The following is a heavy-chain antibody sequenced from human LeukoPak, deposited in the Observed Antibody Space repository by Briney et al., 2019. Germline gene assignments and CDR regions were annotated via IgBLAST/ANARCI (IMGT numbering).Heavy chain of an antibody. J-gene: IGHJ4*02. D-gene: IGHD2-2*01. CDR2: ISGTGGNT. CDR1: GFTFSSYA. V-gene: IGHV3-23*01. Sequence: GGSLRLSCAASGFTFSSYAMSWVRQAPGKGLEWVSGISGTGGNTYYADSVKGRFTISRDNSKNTLYLQMNTLRAEDTAIYYCAKSRGSSTSAYAMDVWGQGTLVTVSS. CDR3: AKSRGSSTSAYAMDV.